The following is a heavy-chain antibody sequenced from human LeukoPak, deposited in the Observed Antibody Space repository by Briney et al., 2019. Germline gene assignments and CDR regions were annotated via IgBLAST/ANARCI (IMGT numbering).Heavy chain of an antibody. CDR1: GGSISSGSYY. J-gene: IGHJ4*02. Sequence: PSETLSLTCTVSGGSISSGSYYWSWIRQPAGKGLEWIGRIYTSGSTNYNPSLKSRVTISVDTSKNQFSLKLSSVTAADTAVYYCAREGYYYGSGSYPLGYWGRGTLVTVSS. CDR3: AREGYYYGSGSYPLGY. D-gene: IGHD3-10*01. CDR2: IYTSGST. V-gene: IGHV4-61*02.